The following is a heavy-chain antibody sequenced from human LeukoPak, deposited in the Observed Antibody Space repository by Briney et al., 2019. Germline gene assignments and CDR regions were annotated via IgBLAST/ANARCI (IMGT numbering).Heavy chain of an antibody. CDR1: GGSISSYY. D-gene: IGHD5-12*01. Sequence: SETLSLTCTVSGGSISSYYWSWLRQPPGKGLEWIGYIYYSGSTNYNPSLKSRVTISVDTSKNQFFLKLSSVTAADTAVYYCARLPRGYSGYDSALDYWGQGTLVTVSS. V-gene: IGHV4-59*08. CDR3: ARLPRGYSGYDSALDY. CDR2: IYYSGST. J-gene: IGHJ4*02.